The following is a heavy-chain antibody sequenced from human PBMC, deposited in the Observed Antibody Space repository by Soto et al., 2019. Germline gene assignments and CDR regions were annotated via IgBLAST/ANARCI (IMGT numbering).Heavy chain of an antibody. V-gene: IGHV1-69*13. D-gene: IGHD3-22*01. CDR3: AKYYYDSSGYYSDYYYGMDV. CDR1: GGTFSSYA. Sequence: SVKVSCKASGGTFSSYAISWVRQAPGQGLEWMGGIIPIFGTANYAQKFQGRVTITADESTSTAYMELSSLRSEDTAVYYCAKYYYDSSGYYSDYYYGMDVWGQGTTVTV. CDR2: IIPIFGTA. J-gene: IGHJ6*02.